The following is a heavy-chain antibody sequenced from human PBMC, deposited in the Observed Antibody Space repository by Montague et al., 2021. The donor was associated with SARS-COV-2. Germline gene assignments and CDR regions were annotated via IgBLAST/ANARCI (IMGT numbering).Heavy chain of an antibody. CDR2: ISHGGGT. V-gene: IGHV4-34*01. D-gene: IGHD2-15*01. J-gene: IGHJ6*02. Sequence: SETLSLTCDVYGGSFSSYWSWIRQPPGRGLEWVGQISHGGGTNYNPSLKSRVTISVDTSKSQVSLKLSSVTAADTAMYYCASHCGGGRCYFGMDVWGQGTTVTVSS. CDR1: GGSFSSY. CDR3: ASHCGGGRCYFGMDV.